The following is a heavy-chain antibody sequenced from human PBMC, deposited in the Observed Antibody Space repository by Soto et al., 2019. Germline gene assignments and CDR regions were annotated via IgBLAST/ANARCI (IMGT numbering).Heavy chain of an antibody. D-gene: IGHD4-17*01. J-gene: IGHJ6*02. CDR3: AKDLYGGNTGMDV. V-gene: IGHV3-30*18. CDR2: ISYDGSNK. CDR1: GFTFSSYG. Sequence: SLRLSCAASGFTFSSYGMHWVRQAPGKGLEWVAVISYDGSNKYYADSVKGRFTISRDNSKNTLYLQMNSLRAGDTAVYYCAKDLYGGNTGMDVWGQGTTVTVSS.